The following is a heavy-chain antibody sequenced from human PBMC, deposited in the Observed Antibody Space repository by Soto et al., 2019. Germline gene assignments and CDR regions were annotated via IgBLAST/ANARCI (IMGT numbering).Heavy chain of an antibody. CDR1: GFTFSSYA. V-gene: IGHV3-30-3*01. CDR3: ARDMHYYDSSALPGY. J-gene: IGHJ4*02. D-gene: IGHD3-22*01. Sequence: PGGSLRLSCAASGFTFSSYAMHWVRQAPGKGLEWVAVISYDGSNKYYADSVKGRFTISRDNSKNTLYLQMNSLRAEDTAVYYCARDMHYYDSSALPGYWGQGTLVTVSS. CDR2: ISYDGSNK.